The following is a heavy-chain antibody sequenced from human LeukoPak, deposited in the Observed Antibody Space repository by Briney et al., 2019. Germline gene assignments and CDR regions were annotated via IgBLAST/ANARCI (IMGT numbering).Heavy chain of an antibody. D-gene: IGHD6-13*01. CDR3: ARGPGIAAAGRSYHVRMDV. V-gene: IGHV6-1*01. CDR1: GDSVSSNSAA. CDR2: TYYRSKWYN. J-gene: IGHJ6*04. Sequence: PSQTLSLTCAISGDSVSSNSAAWNWIRQSPSRGLEWLGRTYYRSKWYNDYAVSVKSRITINPDTSKNQFSLQLNSVTPEDTAVYYCARGPGIAAAGRSYHVRMDVWGKGTTVTVSP.